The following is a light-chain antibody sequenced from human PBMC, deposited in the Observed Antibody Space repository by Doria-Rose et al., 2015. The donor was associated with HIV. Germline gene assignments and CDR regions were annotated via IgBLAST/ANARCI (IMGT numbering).Light chain of an antibody. V-gene: IGKV3-20*01. CDR1: QSFSSTY. J-gene: IGKJ1*01. Sequence: TQSPGTLSLSPGERATPSCRASQSFSSTYLAWYQQKPGQAPSLLIYDGSIRATGIPDSCSASGSVTDFTLTINRLEPEYFALYYCHQYGTSWTFGQGTKVEI. CDR3: HQYGTSWT. CDR2: DGS.